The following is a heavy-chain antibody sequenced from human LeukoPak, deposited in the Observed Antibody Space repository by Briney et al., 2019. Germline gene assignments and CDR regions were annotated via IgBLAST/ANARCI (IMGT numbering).Heavy chain of an antibody. CDR1: GFTSSGFG. CDR2: FVGGRIYI. J-gene: IGHJ6*03. Sequence: PGESLKISCKASGFTSSGFGRTWSAKAPGRGLEWAHSFVGGRIYIFYADSVKGRFTISRDNAKNSLYLQMNSLRAEDTAVYYCASAPGGYCSSNNCYNLYYYMEVWGKGTTVTVSS. V-gene: IGHV3-21*01. D-gene: IGHD2-2*02. CDR3: ASAPGGYCSSNNCYNLYYYMEV.